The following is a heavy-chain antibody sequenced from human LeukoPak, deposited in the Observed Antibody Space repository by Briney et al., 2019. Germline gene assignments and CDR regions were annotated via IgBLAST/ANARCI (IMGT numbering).Heavy chain of an antibody. V-gene: IGHV4-61*08. CDR3: ASTYYYDSSGYFRY. CDR1: GGSISSGDYY. D-gene: IGHD3-22*01. CDR2: IYYSGST. Sequence: SETLSLTCTVSGGSISSGDYYWSWIRQPPGKGLEWIGYIYYSGSTNYNPSLKSRVTISVDTSKNQFSLKLSSVTAADTAVYYCASTYYYDSSGYFRYWGQGTLVTVSS. J-gene: IGHJ4*02.